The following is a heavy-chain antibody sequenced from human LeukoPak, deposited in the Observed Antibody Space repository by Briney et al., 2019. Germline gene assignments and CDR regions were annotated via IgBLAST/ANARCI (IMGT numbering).Heavy chain of an antibody. J-gene: IGHJ6*03. D-gene: IGHD4-11*01. CDR1: GGSISSSSYY. CDR2: IYYSGST. CDR3: ARVRGTVTLYYYYYYYMDV. V-gene: IGHV4-39*07. Sequence: PSETLSLTCTVSGGSISSSSYYWGWIRQPPGKGLEWIGSIYYSGSTYYNPSLKSRVTISVDTSKNQFSLKLSSVTAADTAVYYCARVRGTVTLYYYYYYYMDVWGKGTTVTVSS.